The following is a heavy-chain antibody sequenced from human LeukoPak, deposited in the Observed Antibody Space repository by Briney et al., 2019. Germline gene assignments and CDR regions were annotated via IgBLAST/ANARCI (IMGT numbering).Heavy chain of an antibody. D-gene: IGHD1-26*01. CDR1: GGSISSGGYY. V-gene: IGHV4-31*03. CDR2: IYYSGST. CDR3: ARRNYYADDAFDI. J-gene: IGHJ3*02. Sequence: SETLSLTCTVSGGSISSGGYYWSWIRQHPGKGLEWIGYIYYSGSTYYNPSLKSRVTISVDTSKNQFSLKLSSVTAADTAVYYCARRNYYADDAFDIWGQGTMVTVSS.